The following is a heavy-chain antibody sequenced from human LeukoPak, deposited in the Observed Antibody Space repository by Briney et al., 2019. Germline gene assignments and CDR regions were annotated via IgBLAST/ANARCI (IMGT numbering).Heavy chain of an antibody. CDR3: AKHRGWGSIPDY. CDR1: GFTFSSYA. J-gene: IGHJ4*02. Sequence: PGGSLRLSCAASGFTFSSYAMTWVRQAPGKGLEWVSAISGSGGSTYYADSVKGRFTISRDNSKNTLYLQMNSLRAEDTAVYYCAKHRGWGSIPDYWGQGTLITVSS. CDR2: ISGSGGST. V-gene: IGHV3-23*01. D-gene: IGHD2-2*02.